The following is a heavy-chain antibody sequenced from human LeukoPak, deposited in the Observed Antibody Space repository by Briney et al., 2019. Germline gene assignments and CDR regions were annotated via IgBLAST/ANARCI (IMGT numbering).Heavy chain of an antibody. CDR2: IYYSGST. Sequence: PSETLSLTCAVSGGSISSGGYYWSWIRQPPGKGLEWIGYIYYSGSTNYNPSLKSRVTISVDTSKNQFSLKLSSVTAADTAVYYCARQVLWFGEFSYGYGMDVWGQGTTVTVSS. J-gene: IGHJ6*02. CDR1: GGSISSGGYY. D-gene: IGHD3-10*01. V-gene: IGHV4-61*08. CDR3: ARQVLWFGEFSYGYGMDV.